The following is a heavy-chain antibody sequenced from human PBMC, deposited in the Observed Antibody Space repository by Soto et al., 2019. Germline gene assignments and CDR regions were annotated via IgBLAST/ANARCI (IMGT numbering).Heavy chain of an antibody. CDR2: IYYTGST. V-gene: IGHV4-59*11. D-gene: IGHD2-8*01. Sequence: QVHLQESGPGLVKPSETLCLTCTVSGGSINNHYWSWIRQAPGKGLEWIGYIYYTGSTNYNPSLKSRVTMSVDTSKNQFSLNLTSLTAADTAIYYCARANWYSEYWGQGTLVTVSS. J-gene: IGHJ4*02. CDR1: GGSINNHY. CDR3: ARANWYSEY.